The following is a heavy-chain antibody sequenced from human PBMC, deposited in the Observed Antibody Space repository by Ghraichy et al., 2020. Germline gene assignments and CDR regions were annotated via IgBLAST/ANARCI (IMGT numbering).Heavy chain of an antibody. Sequence: GESLNISCKGSGYRFTNYWISWVRQMPGKGLEWMGIIFTGDSETRYSPSFQGQVSISADKSISTAYLQWSSLKASDTAMYYCARETYGLDVWGQGTTVTVSS. J-gene: IGHJ6*02. CDR1: GYRFTNYW. V-gene: IGHV5-51*01. CDR2: IFTGDSET. CDR3: ARETYGLDV.